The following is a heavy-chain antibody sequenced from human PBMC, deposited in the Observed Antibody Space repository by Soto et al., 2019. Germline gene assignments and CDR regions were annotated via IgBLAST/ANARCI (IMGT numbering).Heavy chain of an antibody. D-gene: IGHD3-3*01. Sequence: GGSLRLSCAASGFTFSSYWMSWVRQAPGKGLEWVANIKQDGSEKYYVDSVKGRFTISRDNAKNSLYLQMNSLRAEDTAVYYCARVTYYDFWSSWPYYFDYWGQGTLVTVSS. V-gene: IGHV3-7*01. CDR2: IKQDGSEK. CDR1: GFTFSSYW. J-gene: IGHJ4*02. CDR3: ARVTYYDFWSSWPYYFDY.